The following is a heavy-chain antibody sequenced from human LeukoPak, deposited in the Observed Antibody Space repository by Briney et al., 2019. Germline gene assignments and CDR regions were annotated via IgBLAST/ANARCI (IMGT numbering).Heavy chain of an antibody. CDR2: INPSGGST. D-gene: IGHD3-22*01. J-gene: IGHJ3*02. CDR3: AGIVANDAFDI. CDR1: GYTFTSYY. Sequence: GASVKVSCKASGYTFTSYYMHWVRQAPGQGLEWMGIINPSGGSTSYAQKFQGRVTMTRDMSTSTVYMELSSLRSEDTAVYYCAGIVANDAFDIWGQGIMVTVSS. V-gene: IGHV1-46*01.